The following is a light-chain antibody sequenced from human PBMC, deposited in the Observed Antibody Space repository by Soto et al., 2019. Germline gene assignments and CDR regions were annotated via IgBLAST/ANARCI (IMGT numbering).Light chain of an antibody. CDR2: GTS. V-gene: IGKV3-20*01. J-gene: IGKJ1*01. CDR3: QQYGSSLPT. CDR1: QSITSSY. Sequence: EVVLKHSLGTLSLSPGERATLSCRASQSITSSYLAWYQQKPGQAPRLLIYGTSSRATGIPDRFSGSGSGTDFTLTISRLEPEDFGMFYCQQYGSSLPTFCQGT.